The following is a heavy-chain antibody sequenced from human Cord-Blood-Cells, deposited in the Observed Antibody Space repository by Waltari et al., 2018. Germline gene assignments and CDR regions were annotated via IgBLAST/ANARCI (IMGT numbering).Heavy chain of an antibody. CDR1: GFTFSSYW. CDR3: ARALRISVGGAFDI. Sequence: EVQLVESGGGLVQPGGSLRLSCAASGFTFSSYWMSWVRQAPGKGLEWVANIKQYGSEKYYVDSVKGRFTISRDNAKNSLYLQMNSLRAEDTAVYYCARALRISVGGAFDIWGQGTMVTVSS. CDR2: IKQYGSEK. J-gene: IGHJ3*02. D-gene: IGHD3-16*01. V-gene: IGHV3-7*01.